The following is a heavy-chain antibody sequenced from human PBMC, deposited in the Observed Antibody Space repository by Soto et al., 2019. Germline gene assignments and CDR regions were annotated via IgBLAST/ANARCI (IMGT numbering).Heavy chain of an antibody. CDR1: GFTFSSYD. Sequence: QVQLVESGGGVVQPGRSLRLSCSASGFTFSSYDMHWVRQAPGKGLEWVALISYDGSNKYYVDSVKGRFTISRDNSKNTLSLQMNSLRGEDTAVYSCLPSGYEEDYWGQGTLVTVSS. V-gene: IGHV3-30*03. CDR2: ISYDGSNK. CDR3: LPSGYEEDY. J-gene: IGHJ4*02. D-gene: IGHD5-12*01.